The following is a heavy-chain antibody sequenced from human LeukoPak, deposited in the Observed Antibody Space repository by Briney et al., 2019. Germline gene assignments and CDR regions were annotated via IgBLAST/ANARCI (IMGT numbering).Heavy chain of an antibody. J-gene: IGHJ4*02. D-gene: IGHD3-3*01. V-gene: IGHV1-2*02. CDR2: INPNSGGT. CDR3: ARDWSVGIRDDY. Sequence: GASVKVSCKASGYTFTGYSMHWVRQAPGQGLEWMGWINPNSGGTNYAQKFQGRVTVTRDTSINTAYIELSRLTSDDTAVYYCARDWSVGIRDDYWGQGTLVTVSS. CDR1: GYTFTGYS.